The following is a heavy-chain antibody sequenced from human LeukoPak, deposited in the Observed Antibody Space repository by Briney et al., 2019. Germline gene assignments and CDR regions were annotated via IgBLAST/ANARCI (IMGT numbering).Heavy chain of an antibody. D-gene: IGHD3-22*01. Sequence: GSLRLSCAASGFTVSSNYMSWVRQAPGKGLEWVSVIYSGGSTYYADSVKGRFTISRDNSKNTLYLQMNSLRAEDTAVYYCARRGYYYDSSGYSYNFDYWGQGTLVTVSS. CDR1: GFTVSSNY. J-gene: IGHJ4*02. CDR2: IYSGGST. CDR3: ARRGYYYDSSGYSYNFDY. V-gene: IGHV3-53*01.